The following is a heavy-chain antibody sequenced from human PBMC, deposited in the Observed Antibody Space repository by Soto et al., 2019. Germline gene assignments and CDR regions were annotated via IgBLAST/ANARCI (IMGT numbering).Heavy chain of an antibody. CDR3: ARRAIQGPIDY. Sequence: QVQLQESGPGLVKPSDTLSLTCAVSGYSISSSNWWGWIRQPPGKGLEWIGYIYYSGTTYYNPSLKSRVTMAVDTSKNKFSLKLTYVTAVDTAVYYCARRAIQGPIDYWGQGTLVTVAS. J-gene: IGHJ4*02. CDR2: IYYSGTT. V-gene: IGHV4-28*01. CDR1: GYSISSSNW.